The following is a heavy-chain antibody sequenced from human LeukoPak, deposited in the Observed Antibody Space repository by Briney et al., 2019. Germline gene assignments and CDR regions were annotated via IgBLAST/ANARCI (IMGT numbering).Heavy chain of an antibody. V-gene: IGHV3-7*01. D-gene: IGHD3-16*01. CDR1: GFTFSSYW. J-gene: IGHJ6*03. CDR3: ASGMVTFDYYYYYYMDV. Sequence: GGSLRLSCAASGFTFSSYWMSWVRQAPGKGLEWVANITKDGSEKYYVDSVKGRFTISRDNAKNSLYLQMNSLRAEDTAVYYCASGMVTFDYYYYYYMDVWGKGTTVTVS. CDR2: ITKDGSEK.